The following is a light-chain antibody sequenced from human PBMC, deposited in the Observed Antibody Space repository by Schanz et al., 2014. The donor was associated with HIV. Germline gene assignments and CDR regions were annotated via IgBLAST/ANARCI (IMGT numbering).Light chain of an antibody. CDR2: DSN. Sequence: QSVLTQPPSVSGAPGQRVTISCTGSRSNIGAGYDVHWYQQLPGTAPKLLIYDSNNRPSGVPDRFTGSKSGSSASLAISGLRSEDEGDYYCAAWDGNLVAWMFGGGTKVTVL. CDR3: AAWDGNLVAWM. V-gene: IGLV1-40*01. CDR1: RSNIGAGYD. J-gene: IGLJ3*02.